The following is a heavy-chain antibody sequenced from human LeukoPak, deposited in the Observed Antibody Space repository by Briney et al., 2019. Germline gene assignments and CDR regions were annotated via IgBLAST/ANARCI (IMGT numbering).Heavy chain of an antibody. J-gene: IGHJ4*02. CDR2: IYSNVTT. D-gene: IGHD6-13*01. Sequence: SETLSLTCTVSGGSISSYYWSWIRQPAGKGLEWIGRIYSNVTTNYNPSLKSRVTMSVDTSRNQFSQKLSSVTAADTAVYYCARDSEATAGRSYGYWGQGTQVTVSP. CDR1: GGSISSYY. V-gene: IGHV4-4*07. CDR3: ARDSEATAGRSYGY.